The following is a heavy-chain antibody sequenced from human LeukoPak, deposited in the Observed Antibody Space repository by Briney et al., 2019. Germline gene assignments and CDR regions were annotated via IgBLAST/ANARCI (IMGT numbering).Heavy chain of an antibody. CDR2: INPYSGGT. CDR3: VRDRTKYCSSTSCPLDY. Sequence: ASVTVSCTASGYSFTGYYMHWVRQAPGQGLEWMGWINPYSGGTNYAQKFQGRVTITRDTSISTVYMELSRLRSDDTAVYYCVRDRTKYCSSTSCPLDYWGQGTLVTVSS. CDR1: GYSFTGYY. V-gene: IGHV1-2*02. D-gene: IGHD2-2*01. J-gene: IGHJ4*02.